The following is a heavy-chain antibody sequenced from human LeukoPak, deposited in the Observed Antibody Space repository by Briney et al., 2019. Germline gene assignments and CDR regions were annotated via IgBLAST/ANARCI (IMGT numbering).Heavy chain of an antibody. J-gene: IGHJ4*02. D-gene: IGHD4-11*01. CDR2: ISSSSSYI. V-gene: IGHV3-21*04. CDR3: TKSRSGSSNWALQVFDN. Sequence: PGGSLRLSCAVSGFTITSYGMHWVRQAPGKGLEWVSSISSSSSYIYYADSVKGRFTISRDNSKSTLYLEMNSLRAEDTAVYYCTKSRSGSSNWALQVFDNWGQGALVTVSS. CDR1: GFTITSYG.